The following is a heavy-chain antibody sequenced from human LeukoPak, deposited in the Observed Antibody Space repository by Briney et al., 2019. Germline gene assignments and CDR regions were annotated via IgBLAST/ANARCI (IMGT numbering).Heavy chain of an antibody. D-gene: IGHD6-13*01. Sequence: SETPSLTCAVYGGSFSGYYWSWVRQPPGKGLEWIGEINHSGNTNYNPSLKSRVTISVDTSKNQFSLKVRSVTAADTAVYYCARGRTGSNSYDKNFASRFDPWGQGTLVTVSS. CDR3: ARGRTGSNSYDKNFASRFDP. J-gene: IGHJ5*02. CDR2: INHSGNT. V-gene: IGHV4-34*01. CDR1: GGSFSGYY.